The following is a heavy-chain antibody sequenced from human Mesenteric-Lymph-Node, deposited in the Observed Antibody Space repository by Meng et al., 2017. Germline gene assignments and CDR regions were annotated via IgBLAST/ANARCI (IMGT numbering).Heavy chain of an antibody. CDR1: GGSISSYY. J-gene: IGHJ3*02. Sequence: SETLSLTCTVSGGSISSYYWSWIRQPPGKGLEWIGYIYYSGSTNYNPSLKSRVTISVDTSKNQFSLKLSSVTAADTAVYYCARVPGDSSGLDAFDIWGQGTMVTVSS. CDR2: IYYSGST. CDR3: ARVPGDSSGLDAFDI. V-gene: IGHV4-59*01. D-gene: IGHD3-22*01.